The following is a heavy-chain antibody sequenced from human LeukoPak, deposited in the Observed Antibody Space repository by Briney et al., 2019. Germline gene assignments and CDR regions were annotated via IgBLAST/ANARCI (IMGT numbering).Heavy chain of an antibody. CDR3: ARRNYYLDY. V-gene: IGHV4-39*01. J-gene: IGHJ4*02. CDR2: IYYSGST. D-gene: IGHD4-11*01. Sequence: SETLSLTCTVSGGSISSSSYYWGWIRQPPGKGLEWIGSIYYSGSTYYNPSLKSRVTISVDTSKNQFSLKLSSVTAAVTAVYYCARRNYYLDYWGQGTLVTVSS. CDR1: GGSISSSSYY.